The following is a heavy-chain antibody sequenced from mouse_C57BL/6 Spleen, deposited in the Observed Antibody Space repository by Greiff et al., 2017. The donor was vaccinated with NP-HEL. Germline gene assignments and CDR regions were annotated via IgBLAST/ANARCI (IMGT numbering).Heavy chain of an antibody. D-gene: IGHD3-2*02. J-gene: IGHJ2*01. V-gene: IGHV10-1*01. CDR2: IRSKSNNYAT. Sequence: GGGLVQPKGSLKLSCAASGFSFNTYAMNWVRQAPGKGLEWVARIRSKSNNYATYYADSVKDRFTISRDDSESMLYLQMNNLKTEDTAMYYCVRDSSGYDYWGQGTTLTVSS. CDR1: GFSFNTYA. CDR3: VRDSSGYDY.